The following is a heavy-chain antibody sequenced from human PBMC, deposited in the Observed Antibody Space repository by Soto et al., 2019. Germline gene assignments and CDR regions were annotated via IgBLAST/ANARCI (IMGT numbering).Heavy chain of an antibody. CDR3: ARDFLMDTAMGTFLFLDV. V-gene: IGHV4-59*01. CDR2: IYYSGST. J-gene: IGHJ6*04. Sequence: SETLSLTCTVSGGSISSYYWSWIRQPPGKGLEWIGYIYYSGSTNYNPSLKSRVTISVDTSKNQFSLKLSSVTAADTAVYYCARDFLMDTAMGTFLFLDVWGKGTTVTVSS. D-gene: IGHD5-18*01. CDR1: GGSISSYY.